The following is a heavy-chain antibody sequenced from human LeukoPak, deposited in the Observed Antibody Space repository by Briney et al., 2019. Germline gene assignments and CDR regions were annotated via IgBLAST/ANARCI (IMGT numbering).Heavy chain of an antibody. CDR1: GYAFDYYG. D-gene: IGHD3-3*01. V-gene: IGHV1-18*01. CDR2: ISLNNGNT. CDR3: QRVTIFGVVIDFDY. Sequence: TSVKVSCKASGYAFDYYGITWVRQAPGQGLEWVGWISLNNGNTHYTKYAQKFQGRVTLTADTSTATAYMELRGLRSDDTAVYYCQRVTIFGVVIDFDYWGQGTLVAVSS. J-gene: IGHJ4*02.